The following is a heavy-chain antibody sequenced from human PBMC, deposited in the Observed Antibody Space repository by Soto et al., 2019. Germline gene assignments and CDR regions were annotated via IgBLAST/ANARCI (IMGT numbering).Heavy chain of an antibody. CDR3: ARRGNYYGSGSYHNWFDP. J-gene: IGHJ5*02. CDR1: GVSISSSSYY. Sequence: KTSETLSLTCTVSGVSISSSSYYWGWIRQPPGKGLEWIGDIYYSGSTYYNPSLKSRLSISVDTSKNQFSLKLSSVTAADTALYYCARRGNYYGSGSYHNWFDPWGQGTLVTVSS. V-gene: IGHV4-39*01. CDR2: IYYSGST. D-gene: IGHD3-10*01.